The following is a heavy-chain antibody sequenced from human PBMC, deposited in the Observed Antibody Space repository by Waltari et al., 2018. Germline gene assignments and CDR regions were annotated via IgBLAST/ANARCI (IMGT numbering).Heavy chain of an antibody. D-gene: IGHD6-6*01. Sequence: EVQLVESGGGLVQPGGSLRLSCAASGFTFSSYAMSWVRRAPGKGCEWGSAFSVIGGSTYYADSVKGRFTISRDNSKNTLYLQMNSLRAEDTAVYYCAKDLNSSPYYFDYWGQGTLVTVSS. CDR3: AKDLNSSPYYFDY. J-gene: IGHJ4*02. CDR2: FSVIGGST. V-gene: IGHV3-23*04. CDR1: GFTFSSYA.